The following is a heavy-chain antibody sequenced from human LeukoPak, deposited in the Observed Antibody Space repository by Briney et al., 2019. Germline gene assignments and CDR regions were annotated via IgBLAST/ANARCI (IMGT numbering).Heavy chain of an antibody. V-gene: IGHV3-23*01. CDR2: ISGSGGST. CDR3: AKDWDYYDSSGY. CDR1: GFTFSSYA. Sequence: RTGGSLRLSCATSGFTFSSYAMSWVRQAPGKGLEWVSAISGSGGSTYYADSVKGRFTISRDNSKNTLYLQMNSLRAEDTAVYYCAKDWDYYDSSGYWGQGTMVTVSS. J-gene: IGHJ3*01. D-gene: IGHD3-22*01.